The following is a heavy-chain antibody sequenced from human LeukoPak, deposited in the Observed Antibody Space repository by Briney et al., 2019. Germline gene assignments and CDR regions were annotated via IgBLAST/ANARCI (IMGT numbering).Heavy chain of an antibody. Sequence: ASVKVSCKTSGYTFTRHSMHWVRQAPGQGLEWMGIINPNGGRTTYAQKIQGRVTMTRDMSTGTMYMEVSSLRSEDTAVYYCARDNNGWAWDYWGQGTLVTVSS. CDR3: ARDNNGWAWDY. D-gene: IGHD6-19*01. CDR1: GYTFTRHS. J-gene: IGHJ4*02. V-gene: IGHV1-46*01. CDR2: INPNGGRT.